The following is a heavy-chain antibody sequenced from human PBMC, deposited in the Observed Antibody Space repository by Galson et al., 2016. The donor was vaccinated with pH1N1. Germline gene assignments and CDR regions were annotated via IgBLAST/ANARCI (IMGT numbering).Heavy chain of an antibody. D-gene: IGHD4-17*01. V-gene: IGHV2-70*01. CDR3: ARMRYGDYSDWFDP. Sequence: PALVKPPQTLTLTCTFSGFSLRTSGMCVSWIRQPPGKALEWLALIDWDDDKYHSTSLKTRLTISKDTSKNQVVLTMTNMDPVDTATYYCARMRYGDYSDWFDPWGQGTLVTVSS. J-gene: IGHJ5*02. CDR1: GFSLRTSGMC. CDR2: IDWDDDK.